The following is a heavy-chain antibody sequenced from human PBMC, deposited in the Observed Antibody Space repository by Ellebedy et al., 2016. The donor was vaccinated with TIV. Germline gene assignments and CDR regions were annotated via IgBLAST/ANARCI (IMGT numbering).Heavy chain of an antibody. V-gene: IGHV4-34*01. CDR1: GAPISSYY. Sequence: MPSETLSLTFTAPGAPISSYYWTWIRQPPGKGLEWIGEIPHSGSTNYNPSLKSRVTVSVDTSKNQCSLRLSSVTAADPALYYCASGLGVRKMNAFDFWGQGTMVTVSS. D-gene: IGHD3-16*01. CDR2: IPHSGST. CDR3: ASGLGVRKMNAFDF. J-gene: IGHJ3*01.